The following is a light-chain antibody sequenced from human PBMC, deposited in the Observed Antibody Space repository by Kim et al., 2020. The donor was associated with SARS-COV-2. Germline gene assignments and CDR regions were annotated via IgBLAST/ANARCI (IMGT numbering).Light chain of an antibody. CDR2: DAS. J-gene: IGKJ4*01. V-gene: IGKV3-11*01. Sequence: EIVLTQSPATLSVPPGERATLSCRASQSVSSNLAWYQQKPGQAPRLLIYDASNRATGIPARFSASGSGTDFTLTISSLEPEDFAVYYCQQRDNWPPGATFGGGTKLEI. CDR3: QQRDNWPPGAT. CDR1: QSVSSN.